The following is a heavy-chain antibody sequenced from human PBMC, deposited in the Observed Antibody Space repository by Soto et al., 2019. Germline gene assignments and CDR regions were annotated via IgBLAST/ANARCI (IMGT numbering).Heavy chain of an antibody. V-gene: IGHV3-48*01. CDR3: ARGWFGESNDY. CDR1: GFTFNTYN. J-gene: IGHJ4*02. Sequence: EVQLVESGGALVQPGGSLRLSCAASGFTFNTYNMNWVRQAPGKGLEWVSFISSGSTTIYYADPVKGRFTISRDNAKNSLFLQMNSLRAEDTAVYYCARGWFGESNDYWGQGTLVTVSS. D-gene: IGHD3-10*01. CDR2: ISSGSTTI.